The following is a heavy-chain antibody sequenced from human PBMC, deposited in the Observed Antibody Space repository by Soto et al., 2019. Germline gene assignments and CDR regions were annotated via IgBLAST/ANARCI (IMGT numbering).Heavy chain of an antibody. D-gene: IGHD3-10*01. CDR2: IYYSGST. V-gene: IGHV4-59*08. CDR1: GGSISSYY. J-gene: IGHJ4*02. CDR3: ARHARGVINY. Sequence: PSEALSLTCTVSGGSISSYYWSWIRQPPGKGLEWIGYIYYSGSTNYNPSLKSRVTISVDTSKNQFSLKLSSVTAADTAVYYCARHARGVINYWGQGTLVTVSS.